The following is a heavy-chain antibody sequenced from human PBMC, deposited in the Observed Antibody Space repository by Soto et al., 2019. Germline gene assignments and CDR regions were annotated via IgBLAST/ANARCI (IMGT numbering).Heavy chain of an antibody. CDR3: AKEEFYGSGSYYSSWFDP. Sequence: EVQLLESGGGLVQPGGSLRLSCAASGFTFSSYAMSWVRQAPGKGLEWVSAISGSGGSTYYADSVKGRFTISRDNSKNKLYLQMNSLRAEDTAVYYCAKEEFYGSGSYYSSWFDPWGQGTLVTVSS. V-gene: IGHV3-23*01. CDR2: ISGSGGST. CDR1: GFTFSSYA. J-gene: IGHJ5*02. D-gene: IGHD3-10*01.